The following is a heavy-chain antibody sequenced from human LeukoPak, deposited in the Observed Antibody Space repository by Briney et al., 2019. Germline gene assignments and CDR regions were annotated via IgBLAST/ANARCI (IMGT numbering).Heavy chain of an antibody. CDR3: ARAPREWELPPYYYGMDV. CDR1: GYTFTSYA. D-gene: IGHD1-26*01. V-gene: IGHV1-3*01. J-gene: IGHJ6*02. Sequence: ASVKVSCKASGYTFTSYAMHWVRQAPGQRLEWMGRINAGNGNTKYSQKFQGRVTITRDTSASTAYMELSSLRSEDTAVYYCARAPREWELPPYYYGMDVWGQGTTVTVSS. CDR2: INAGNGNT.